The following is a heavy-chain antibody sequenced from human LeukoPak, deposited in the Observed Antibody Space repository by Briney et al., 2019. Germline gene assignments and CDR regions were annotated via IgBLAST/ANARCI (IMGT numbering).Heavy chain of an antibody. J-gene: IGHJ5*02. Sequence: PGRSLRLSCAASGFTFSSYAMHWVRQAPGKGLEWVAVIWYDGSNKYYADSVKGRFTISRDNSKNTLYLQMNSLRAEDTAVYYCAKGGITMIPHSWFDPWGQGTLVTVSS. D-gene: IGHD3-22*01. CDR3: AKGGITMIPHSWFDP. CDR2: IWYDGSNK. CDR1: GFTFSSYA. V-gene: IGHV3-33*06.